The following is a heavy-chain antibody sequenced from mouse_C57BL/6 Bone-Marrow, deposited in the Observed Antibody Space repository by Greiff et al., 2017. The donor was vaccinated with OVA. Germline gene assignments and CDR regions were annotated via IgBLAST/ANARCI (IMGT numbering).Heavy chain of an antibody. CDR3: ARLYYYAMDY. Sequence: VQGVESGPGLVQPSQSLSITCTVSGFSLTSYGVHWVRQSPGKGLEWLGVIWSGGSTDYNAAFISRLSISKDNSKSQVFFKMNSLQADDTAIYYCARLYYYAMDYWGQGTSVTVSS. V-gene: IGHV2-2*01. CDR1: GFSLTSYG. CDR2: IWSGGST. J-gene: IGHJ4*01.